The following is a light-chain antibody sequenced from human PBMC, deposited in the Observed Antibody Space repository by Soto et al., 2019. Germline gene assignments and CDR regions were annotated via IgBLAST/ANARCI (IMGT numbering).Light chain of an antibody. J-gene: IGKJ4*01. CDR1: QSVSSSF. CDR2: GAS. V-gene: IGKV3-20*01. Sequence: EIVLTQSPGTLSLSPGERATLSCRASQSVSSSFVAWYQQKPGQAPRLLIYGASSMATGMPDRFSGSGSGTDFTLTISSLEPEDVAVYYCQQYGSSPLTFGGGTKVDIK. CDR3: QQYGSSPLT.